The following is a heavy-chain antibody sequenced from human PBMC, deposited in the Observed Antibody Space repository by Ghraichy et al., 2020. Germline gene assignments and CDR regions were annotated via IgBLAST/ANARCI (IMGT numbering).Heavy chain of an antibody. D-gene: IGHD6-13*01. Sequence: ASVKVSCKASGYTFTSYAMHWVRQAPGQRLEWMGWINAGNGNTKYSQKFQGRVTITRDTSASTAYMELSSLRSEDTAVYYCARAPYSSSWFLGTYFDYWGQGPLVTVSS. CDR2: INAGNGNT. CDR1: GYTFTSYA. V-gene: IGHV1-3*01. CDR3: ARAPYSSSWFLGTYFDY. J-gene: IGHJ4*02.